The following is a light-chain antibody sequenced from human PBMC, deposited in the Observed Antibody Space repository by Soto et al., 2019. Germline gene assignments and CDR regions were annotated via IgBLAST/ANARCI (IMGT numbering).Light chain of an antibody. CDR3: QKYISAPLT. V-gene: IGKV1-27*01. Sequence: DIQMTQSPSSLSASVGDRVTITCRASQGIRNYLAWYQQKPGKVPKLLIYAASTLQSGIPSRFSGSGSGTDFTLTISSLQPEDVATYYCQKYISAPLTFGQGTNVEIK. J-gene: IGKJ1*01. CDR2: AAS. CDR1: QGIRNY.